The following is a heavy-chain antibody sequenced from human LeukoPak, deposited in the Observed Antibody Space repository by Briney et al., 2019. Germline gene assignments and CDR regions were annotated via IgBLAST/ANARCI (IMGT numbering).Heavy chain of an antibody. D-gene: IGHD2-2*01. Sequence: GRSLRLSCAASGFTFSSYGMPWVRQAPGKGLEWVAVIWYDGSNKYYADSVKGRFTISRDNSKNTLYLQMNSLRAGDTAVYYCARTPAAMLADYWGQGTLVTVSS. J-gene: IGHJ4*02. CDR3: ARTPAAMLADY. CDR1: GFTFSSYG. CDR2: IWYDGSNK. V-gene: IGHV3-33*01.